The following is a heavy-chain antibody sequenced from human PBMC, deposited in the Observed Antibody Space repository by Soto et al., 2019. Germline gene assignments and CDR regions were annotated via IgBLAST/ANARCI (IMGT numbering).Heavy chain of an antibody. Sequence: PSPTLSLTCVISGDSVSTSTASWSWIRQSPSRGLEWLGRTLYRSKWYNEYAVSVKSRITFNSDTSKNQISLHLNSVTPEDTAVYYCARDAGTILKYPHAMDVWGQGTTVTVSS. D-gene: IGHD1-1*01. CDR2: TLYRSKWYN. CDR3: ARDAGTILKYPHAMDV. J-gene: IGHJ6*02. CDR1: GDSVSTSTAS. V-gene: IGHV6-1*01.